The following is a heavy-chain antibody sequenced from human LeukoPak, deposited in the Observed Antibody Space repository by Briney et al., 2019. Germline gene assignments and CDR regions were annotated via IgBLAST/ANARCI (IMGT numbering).Heavy chain of an antibody. J-gene: IGHJ4*02. Sequence: SETLSLTCTVSGGSISSSSYYWGWVRQPPGKGLEWIGSIYYSGSTYYNPSLKSRVSISVDTSKNQFSLKLSSVTAADTAVYYCARGGRRWLIAGDKTFDYWGQGTLVTVSS. V-gene: IGHV4-39*07. D-gene: IGHD5-24*01. CDR2: IYYSGST. CDR1: GGSISSSSYY. CDR3: ARGGRRWLIAGDKTFDY.